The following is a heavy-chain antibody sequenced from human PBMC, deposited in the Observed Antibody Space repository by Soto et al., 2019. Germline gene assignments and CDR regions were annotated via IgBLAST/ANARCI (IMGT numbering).Heavy chain of an antibody. CDR1: GFTFSSYA. Sequence: GGSLRLSCAASGFTFSSYAMSWVRQAPGKGLEWVSAISGSGGSTYYADSVKGRFTISRDNSKNTLYLQMNSLRAEDTAVYYCAKDQVWYGDSGAPAFDIWGQGTMVTVSS. J-gene: IGHJ3*02. D-gene: IGHD1-26*01. CDR2: ISGSGGST. V-gene: IGHV3-23*01. CDR3: AKDQVWYGDSGAPAFDI.